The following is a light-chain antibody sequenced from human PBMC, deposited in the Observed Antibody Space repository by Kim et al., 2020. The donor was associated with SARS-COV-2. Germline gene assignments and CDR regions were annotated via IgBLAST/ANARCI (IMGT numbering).Light chain of an antibody. V-gene: IGLV1-40*01. J-gene: IGLJ3*02. Sequence: RVTISCPGSSSNIGAGFNVHWYQQLPGTAPKLLSYGNNNRPSGVPDRFSGSNSGTSASLTITGLLAEDEADYYCQSFDSRLTGWAFGGGTQLTVL. CDR1: SSNIGAGFN. CDR2: GNN. CDR3: QSFDSRLTGWA.